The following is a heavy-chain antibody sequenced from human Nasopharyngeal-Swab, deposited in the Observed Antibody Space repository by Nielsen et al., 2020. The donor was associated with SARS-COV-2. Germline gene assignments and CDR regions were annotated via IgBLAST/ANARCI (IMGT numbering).Heavy chain of an antibody. Sequence: GESLKISCAASGFTFSSYSMNWVRQAPGKGLEWVSYISSSSSTIYYADSVKGRFTISRDNSKNTLNLQMSSLRAEDTAVYYCVKDRGAHSVVVVAASWGQGTLVTVSS. CDR2: ISSSSSTI. CDR3: VKDRGAHSVVVVAAS. V-gene: IGHV3-48*01. CDR1: GFTFSSYS. J-gene: IGHJ4*02. D-gene: IGHD2-15*01.